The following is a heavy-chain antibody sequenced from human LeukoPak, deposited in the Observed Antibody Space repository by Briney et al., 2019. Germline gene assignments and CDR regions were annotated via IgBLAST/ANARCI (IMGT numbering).Heavy chain of an antibody. D-gene: IGHD3-22*01. V-gene: IGHV4-34*01. CDR1: GGSFSGYY. J-gene: IGHJ4*02. Sequence: SETLSLTCAVYGGSFSGYYWSWIRQPPGKGLEWIGEINHSGSTNYNPSLKSRVTISVDTSKNQFSLKLSSVTAADTAVYYCARSYYDSSGYYPLFDYWGQGTLVTVSS. CDR3: ARSYYDSSGYYPLFDY. CDR2: INHSGST.